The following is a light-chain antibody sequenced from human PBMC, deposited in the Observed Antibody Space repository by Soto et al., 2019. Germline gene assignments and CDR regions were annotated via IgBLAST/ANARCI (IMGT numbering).Light chain of an antibody. V-gene: IGLV2-14*03. CDR3: SSYTSTSTLVL. Sequence: QSALTQPASVSGSPGQSITISCTGTSSDVGGYNFVSWYQQHPGKAPKLIIYDVSDRPSGVSNRFSGSKSGNTASLTISRLQAEDEADYYCSSYTSTSTLVLFGEGTKLTVL. J-gene: IGLJ3*02. CDR2: DVS. CDR1: SSDVGGYNF.